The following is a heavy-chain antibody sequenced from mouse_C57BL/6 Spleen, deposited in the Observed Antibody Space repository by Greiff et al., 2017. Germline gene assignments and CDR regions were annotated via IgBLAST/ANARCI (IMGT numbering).Heavy chain of an antibody. D-gene: IGHD1-1*01. CDR2: IWRGGST. J-gene: IGHJ1*03. CDR3: AKAYYYGSSYSHWYFDV. Sequence: VKLMESGPGLVQPSQSLSITCTVSGFSLTSYGVHWVRQSPGKGLEWLGVIWRGGSTDYNAAFMSRLSITKDNSKSQVFFKMNSLQADDTAIYYCAKAYYYGSSYSHWYFDVWGTGTTVTVSS. V-gene: IGHV2-5*01. CDR1: GFSLTSYG.